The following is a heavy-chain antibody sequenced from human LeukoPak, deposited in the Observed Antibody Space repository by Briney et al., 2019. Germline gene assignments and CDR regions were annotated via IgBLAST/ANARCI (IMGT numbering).Heavy chain of an antibody. CDR1: GFTFSSYE. J-gene: IGHJ4*02. CDR2: ISSSGSTI. D-gene: IGHD6-6*01. V-gene: IGHV3-48*03. CDR3: AKGLIAARLTPFDY. Sequence: GGSLRLSCAASGFTFSSYEMNWVRQAPGKGLEWVSYISSSGSTIYYADSVKGRFTISRDNSKNTLYLQMNSLRAEDTAVYYCAKGLIAARLTPFDYWGQGTLVTVSS.